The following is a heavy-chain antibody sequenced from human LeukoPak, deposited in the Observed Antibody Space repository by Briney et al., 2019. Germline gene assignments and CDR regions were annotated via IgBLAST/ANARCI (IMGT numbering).Heavy chain of an antibody. Sequence: KPSQTLSLTCTVSGGSISSGSYYWSWIRQPAGKGLEWIGRIYTSGSTNYNPSLKSRVTISVDTSKNQFSLKLSSVTAADTAVYYCARSGEDYGDYGGAFDIWGQGTMVTVSS. CDR2: IYTSGST. CDR3: ARSGEDYGDYGGAFDI. J-gene: IGHJ3*02. CDR1: GGSISSGSYY. D-gene: IGHD4-17*01. V-gene: IGHV4-61*02.